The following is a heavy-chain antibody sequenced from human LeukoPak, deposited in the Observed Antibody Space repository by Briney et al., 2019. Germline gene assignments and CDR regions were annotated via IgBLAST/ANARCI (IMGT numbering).Heavy chain of an antibody. Sequence: GGSLRLSCAASGFTFSSYWMSWVRQAPGKGLEWVANIKKDGSEKYYVDSVKGRFTISRDNAKNSLYLQMNSLRAEDTAVYYCARDRAAAGPPDTSFDYWGQGTLVTVSS. D-gene: IGHD6-13*01. J-gene: IGHJ4*02. CDR3: ARDRAAAGPPDTSFDY. V-gene: IGHV3-7*03. CDR1: GFTFSSYW. CDR2: IKKDGSEK.